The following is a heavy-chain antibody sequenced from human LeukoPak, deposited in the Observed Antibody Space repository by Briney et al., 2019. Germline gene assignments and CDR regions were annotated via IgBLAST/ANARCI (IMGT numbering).Heavy chain of an antibody. CDR3: AKSATVGIKAPFDC. J-gene: IGHJ4*02. CDR1: GFTFSSFW. CDR2: IQQDGSER. D-gene: IGHD1-26*01. Sequence: GGSLRLSCAASGFTFSSFWMSWVRQAPGQGLEWVANIQQDGSERYYVDSVKGRFTISRDNAKNSLYLQMDSLTAEDTAVYYCAKSATVGIKAPFDCWGQGALVTVSS. V-gene: IGHV3-7*01.